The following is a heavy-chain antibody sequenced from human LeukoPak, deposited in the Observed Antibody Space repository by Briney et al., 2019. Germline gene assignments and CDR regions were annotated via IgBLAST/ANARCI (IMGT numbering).Heavy chain of an antibody. Sequence: GASVKVSCKASGGTFSSYAISWVRQAPGQGLEWMGRIIPIFGIVNYAQKFQGRVTITADKSTSTAYMELSSLRSEDTAVYYCARDQGTTVVTLRFDPWGQGTLVTVSS. CDR2: IIPIFGIV. V-gene: IGHV1-69*04. J-gene: IGHJ5*02. D-gene: IGHD4-23*01. CDR1: GGTFSSYA. CDR3: ARDQGTTVVTLRFDP.